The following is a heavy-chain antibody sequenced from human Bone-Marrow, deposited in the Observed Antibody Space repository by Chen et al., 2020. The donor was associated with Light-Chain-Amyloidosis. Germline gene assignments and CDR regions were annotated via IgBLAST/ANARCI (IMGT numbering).Heavy chain of an antibody. CDR3: SIRIAVPGANEET. V-gene: IGHV4-39*02. D-gene: IGHD6-19*01. CDR2: IYYSGAA. CDR1: DGSINSGDYY. J-gene: IGHJ5*02. Sequence: QLQLQESGPGLVKPSETLSLTCTVSDGSINSGDYYWGWLRQSPGKGLEWIGSIYYSGAAFYNLSLRIRVTISLDTSKNLLSRRLTSVSSADTAVYYWSIRIAVPGANEETWGQGTLVTVSS.